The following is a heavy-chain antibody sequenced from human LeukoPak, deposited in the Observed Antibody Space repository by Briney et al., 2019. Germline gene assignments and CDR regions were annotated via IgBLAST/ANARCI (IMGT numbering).Heavy chain of an antibody. CDR2: IWYDGSNK. V-gene: IGHV3-33*08. CDR3: ARDLDCSSTSCTYYFDY. D-gene: IGHD2-2*01. J-gene: IGHJ4*02. Sequence: GGSLRLSCAASGFTFSSYWMHWVRQAPGKGLEWVAVIWYDGSNKYYADSVKGRFTFSRDNSKNTLYLQMNSLRAEDTAVYYCARDLDCSSTSCTYYFDYWGQGTLVTVSS. CDR1: GFTFSSYW.